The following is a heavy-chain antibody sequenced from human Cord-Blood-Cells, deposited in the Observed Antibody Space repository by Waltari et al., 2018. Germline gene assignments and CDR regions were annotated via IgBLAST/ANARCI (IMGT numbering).Heavy chain of an antibody. V-gene: IGHV4-38-2*02. Sequence: QVQLQESGPGLVKPSETLSLTCTVSGYSISSGYYWGWIRQPPGKGLEWIGSIYHSGSTYYDPSLKSRVTISVDTSKNQFSLKLSSVTAADAAVYYCAGVGRPGFWSGYYTGYFDYWGQGTLVTVSS. J-gene: IGHJ4*02. CDR3: AGVGRPGFWSGYYTGYFDY. CDR2: IYHSGST. D-gene: IGHD3-3*01. CDR1: GYSISSGYY.